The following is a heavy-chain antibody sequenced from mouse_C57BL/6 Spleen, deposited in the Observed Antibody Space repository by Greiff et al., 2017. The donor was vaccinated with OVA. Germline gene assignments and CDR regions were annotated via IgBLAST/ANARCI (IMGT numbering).Heavy chain of an antibody. CDR3: ARDYGSRAMDY. Sequence: QVQLQQSGPELVKPGASVKISCKASGYAFSSSWMNWVKQRPGKGLEWIGRIYPGDGDTNYNGKFKGKATLTADKSSSTAYMQLSRLTSEDSAVYFCARDYGSRAMDYWGQGTSVTVSS. CDR1: GYAFSSSW. CDR2: IYPGDGDT. V-gene: IGHV1-82*01. D-gene: IGHD1-1*01. J-gene: IGHJ4*01.